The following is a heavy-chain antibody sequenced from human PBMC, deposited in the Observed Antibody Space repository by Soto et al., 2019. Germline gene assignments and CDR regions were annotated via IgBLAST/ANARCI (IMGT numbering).Heavy chain of an antibody. CDR2: IYPGDSDT. V-gene: IGHV5-51*01. D-gene: IGHD3-22*01. CDR3: ASRPYYYDSSGYNDAFDI. Sequence: LKISCKGSGYSFTSYWIGWVRQMPGKGLEWMGIIYPGDSDTRYSPSFQGQVTISADKSISTAYLQWSSLKASDTAMYYCASRPYYYDSSGYNDAFDIWGQGTMVTVSS. J-gene: IGHJ3*02. CDR1: GYSFTSYW.